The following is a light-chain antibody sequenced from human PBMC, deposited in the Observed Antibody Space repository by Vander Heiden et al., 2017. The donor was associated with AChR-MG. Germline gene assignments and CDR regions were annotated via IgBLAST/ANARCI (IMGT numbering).Light chain of an antibody. CDR3: SSYAGSNILVV. J-gene: IGLJ2*01. CDR2: GVS. V-gene: IGLV2-8*01. CDR1: SSDVGDYNY. Sequence: QSALTQPPSASGSAGQSVTISCTGTSSDVGDYNYVSWYQQQPGKAPTLMIYGVSTRPSGVPDRFSGSTSGNTASLTVSGLQAEDEADYYCSSYAGSNILVVFGGGTKLTVL.